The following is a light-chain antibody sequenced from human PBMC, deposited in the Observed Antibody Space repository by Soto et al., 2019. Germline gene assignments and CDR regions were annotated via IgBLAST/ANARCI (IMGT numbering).Light chain of an antibody. CDR2: DVS. CDR1: SSDVGGYNY. V-gene: IGLV2-14*01. Sequence: QSALTQPASVSGSPGQSITIACTGTSSDVGGYNYVSWYQQYPGKAPRLVISDVSNRPSGVSNRFSGSKSGNSASLTISGLQAEDEADYYCSSYTSSSTYVFGTGTKLTVL. J-gene: IGLJ1*01. CDR3: SSYTSSSTYV.